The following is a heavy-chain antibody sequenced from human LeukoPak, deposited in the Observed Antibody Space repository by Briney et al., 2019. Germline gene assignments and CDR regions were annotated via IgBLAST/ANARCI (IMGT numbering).Heavy chain of an antibody. Sequence: GGSLRLSCAASGFTFDDSAMHWVRQVPGKGLEWASGISWNSGIIDYADSVKGRFTISRDNAKNSLYLQMNNLRPDDTAFYYCAKAPPYYSDSSGYFQHWGQGTLVTVSS. CDR1: GFTFDDSA. D-gene: IGHD3-22*01. V-gene: IGHV3-9*01. CDR3: AKAPPYYSDSSGYFQH. CDR2: ISWNSGII. J-gene: IGHJ1*01.